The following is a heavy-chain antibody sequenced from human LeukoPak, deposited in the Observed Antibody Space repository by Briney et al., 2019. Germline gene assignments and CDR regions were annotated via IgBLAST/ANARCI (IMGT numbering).Heavy chain of an antibody. Sequence: SETLSLTCTVSGGSISSYYWSWIRQPAGKGLEWIGRIYTSGSTNYNPSLKSRVTMSVDTSKNQFSLKLSSVTAADTAVYYCAREVEVTIFGVVRAFDIWGQGTMVTVSS. CDR1: GGSISSYY. J-gene: IGHJ3*02. D-gene: IGHD3-3*01. CDR2: IYTSGST. V-gene: IGHV4-4*07. CDR3: AREVEVTIFGVVRAFDI.